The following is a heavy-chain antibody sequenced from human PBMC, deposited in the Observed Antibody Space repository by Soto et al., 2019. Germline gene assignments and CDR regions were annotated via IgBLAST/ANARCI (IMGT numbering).Heavy chain of an antibody. V-gene: IGHV3-30*18. Sequence: GGSLRLSCAASGFTFSIYGMHWVRQAPGKGLVWVALISYDGSTKFYAHSVKGRFTISRDNSKSTLNLEMNSLSAEDTAGYFCSKDAKKYHDYEHGMDVWGQGSTVTVSS. CDR1: GFTFSIYG. J-gene: IGHJ6*01. D-gene: IGHD2-2*01. CDR3: SKDAKKYHDYEHGMDV. CDR2: ISYDGSTK.